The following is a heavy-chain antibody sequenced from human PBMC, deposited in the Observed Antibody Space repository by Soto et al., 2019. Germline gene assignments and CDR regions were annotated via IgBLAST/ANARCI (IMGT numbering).Heavy chain of an antibody. Sequence: ASVKVSCKVSGYTLTELSMHWVRQAPGKGLEWMGGFDPEDGETIYAQKFQGRVTMTEDTSTDTAYMELSSLRSEDTAVYYCATDLSSSGWYPPYFDYWGQGTLVTAPQ. CDR2: FDPEDGET. V-gene: IGHV1-24*01. D-gene: IGHD6-19*01. CDR1: GYTLTELS. J-gene: IGHJ4*02. CDR3: ATDLSSSGWYPPYFDY.